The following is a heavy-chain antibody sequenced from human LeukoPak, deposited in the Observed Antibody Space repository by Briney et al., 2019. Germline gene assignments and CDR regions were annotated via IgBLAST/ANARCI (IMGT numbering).Heavy chain of an antibody. D-gene: IGHD4-17*01. CDR1: GFTFSSYA. CDR3: ARGGSTVTTTDPPYYYYGMDV. Sequence: GGSLRLSCAASGFTFSSYAMSWVRQAPGKGLEWVSAISGSGGSTYYADSVEGRFTISRDNSKNTLYLQMNSLRAEDTAVYYCARGGSTVTTTDPPYYYYGMDVWGQGTTVTVSS. J-gene: IGHJ6*02. V-gene: IGHV3-23*01. CDR2: ISGSGGST.